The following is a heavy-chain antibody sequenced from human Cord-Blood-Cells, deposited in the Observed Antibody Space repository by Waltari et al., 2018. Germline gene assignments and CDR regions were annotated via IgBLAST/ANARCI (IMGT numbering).Heavy chain of an antibody. V-gene: IGHV4-4*07. CDR1: GGPINSYF. J-gene: IGHJ2*01. Sequence: QVQLKESGQGLAKPSETLSLPCSVPGGPINSYFWSLLRQPAGRGLEWIGSIYTIGSTNYNPSLKSRVTMSVDTSKNQFSLKLSSVTAADTAVYYCARDLGIVVVPAANPNWYLDLWGRGTLVTVSS. CDR3: ARDLGIVVVPAANPNWYLDL. CDR2: IYTIGST. D-gene: IGHD2-2*01.